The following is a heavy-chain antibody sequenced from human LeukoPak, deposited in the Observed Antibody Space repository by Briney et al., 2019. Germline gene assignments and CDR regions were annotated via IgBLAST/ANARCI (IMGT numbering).Heavy chain of an antibody. CDR2: ISAGGGTK. CDR1: GLTFNIYD. Sequence: GGSLRLSCAASGLTFNIYDMHWVRQAPGKGLEWVSVISAGGGTKDYADSVRGRFTVSRDNSRNTLFLQMNSLRAEDTAIYYCAKGRQHGCWGQGTLVTVSS. CDR3: AKGRQHGC. D-gene: IGHD1-1*01. J-gene: IGHJ4*02. V-gene: IGHV3-23*01.